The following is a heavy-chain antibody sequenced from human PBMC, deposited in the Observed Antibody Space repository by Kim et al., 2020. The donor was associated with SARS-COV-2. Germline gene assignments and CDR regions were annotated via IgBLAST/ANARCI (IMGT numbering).Heavy chain of an antibody. D-gene: IGHD4-17*01. V-gene: IGHV1-24*01. CDR2: FDPEDGET. Sequence: ASVKVSCKVSGYTLTELSMHWVRQAPGKGLEWMGGFDPEDGETIYAQKFQGRVTMTEDTSTDTAYMELSSLRSEDTAVYYCATAHMTTVDYDYWGQGTLVTVSS. CDR1: GYTLTELS. J-gene: IGHJ4*02. CDR3: ATAHMTTVDYDY.